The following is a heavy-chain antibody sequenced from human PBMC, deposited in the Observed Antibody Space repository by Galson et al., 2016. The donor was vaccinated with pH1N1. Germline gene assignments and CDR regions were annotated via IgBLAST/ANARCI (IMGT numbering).Heavy chain of an antibody. J-gene: IGHJ6*02. CDR1: GFTFSSYG. D-gene: IGHD7-27*01. V-gene: IGHV3-33*01. CDR3: AREYLTGDADWSYFGMDV. Sequence: SLRLSCAASGFTFSSYGMHWVRQAPVKGLEWVAVIWYDGSNKYYADSVKGRFTISRDNSKNTLYLQMNSLRAEDTAVYDCAREYLTGDADWSYFGMDVWGQGTTVTVSS. CDR2: IWYDGSNK.